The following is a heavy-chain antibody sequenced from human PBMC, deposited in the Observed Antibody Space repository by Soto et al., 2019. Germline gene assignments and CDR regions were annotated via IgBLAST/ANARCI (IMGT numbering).Heavy chain of an antibody. J-gene: IGHJ3*02. CDR3: ARVSVYGSYGDYGLGAFDI. V-gene: IGHV4-30-2*01. CDR2: IYHSGST. D-gene: IGHD4-17*01. CDR1: GGSISSGGYS. Sequence: QLQLQESGSGLVKPSQTLSLTCAVSGGSISSGGYSWSWIRQPPGKGLEWIGYIYHSGSTYYNPSLKSRVTLSVDRSKNQFSLKLSSVTAADTAVYYCARVSVYGSYGDYGLGAFDIWGQGTMVTVSS.